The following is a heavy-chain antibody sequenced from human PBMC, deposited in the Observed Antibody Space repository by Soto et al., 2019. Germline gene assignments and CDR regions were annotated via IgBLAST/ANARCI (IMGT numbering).Heavy chain of an antibody. Sequence: PGGSLRLSCAASGFTFSRYAMSWFRQAPGKGLEWVSAISGSGGSTYYADSVKGRLTISRDNSKDTLYLQMNSLRAEDTAVYYCAKAQHYYDSSSFDYWGQGTLVTVSS. J-gene: IGHJ4*02. CDR3: AKAQHYYDSSSFDY. CDR2: ISGSGGST. CDR1: GFTFSRYA. D-gene: IGHD3-22*01. V-gene: IGHV3-23*01.